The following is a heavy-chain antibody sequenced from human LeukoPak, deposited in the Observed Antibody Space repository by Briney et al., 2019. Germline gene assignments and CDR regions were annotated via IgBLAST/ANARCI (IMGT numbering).Heavy chain of an antibody. CDR1: GFTFSSYG. CDR2: IRYDGSNK. D-gene: IGHD3-3*01. V-gene: IGHV3-30*02. Sequence: GGSLRLSCAASGFTFSSYGMHWVRQAPGKGLEWVAFIRYDGSNKYYADSVKGRFTISRDNSKNTLYLQMNSLRAEDTAVYYCAKPPYYDFWSGFSFDYWGQGTLVTVSS. CDR3: AKPPYYDFWSGFSFDY. J-gene: IGHJ4*02.